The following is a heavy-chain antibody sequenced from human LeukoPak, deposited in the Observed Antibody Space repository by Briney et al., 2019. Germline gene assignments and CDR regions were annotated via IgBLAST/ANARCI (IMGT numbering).Heavy chain of an antibody. J-gene: IGHJ4*02. CDR3: ARQTRGGYDILTGYYGDY. CDR1: GGSFSGYY. Sequence: SETLSLTCAVYGGSFSGYYWSWIRQPPGKGLEWIGGINHSGSTNYNPSLKSRVTISVDTSKNQFSLKLSSVTAADTAVYYCARQTRGGYDILTGYYGDYWGQGTLVTVSS. D-gene: IGHD3-9*01. CDR2: INHSGST. V-gene: IGHV4-34*01.